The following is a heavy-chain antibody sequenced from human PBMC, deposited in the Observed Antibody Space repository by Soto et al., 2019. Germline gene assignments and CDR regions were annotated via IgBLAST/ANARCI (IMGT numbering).Heavy chain of an antibody. CDR2: IIPIFGTA. CDR1: VGTFSSYA. V-gene: IGHV1-69*01. CDR3: ARASLDYVWGSYRYRGAFDI. Sequence: QVQLVQSGAEVKKPGSSVKVSCKASVGTFSSYAISWVRQAPGQGLEWMGGIIPIFGTANYAQKFQGRVTITADESTSTAYMELSSLRSEDTAVYYCARASLDYVWGSYRYRGAFDIWGQGTMVTVSS. D-gene: IGHD3-16*02. J-gene: IGHJ3*02.